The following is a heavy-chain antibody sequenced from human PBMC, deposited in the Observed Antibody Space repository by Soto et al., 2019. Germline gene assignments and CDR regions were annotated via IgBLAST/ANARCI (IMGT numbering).Heavy chain of an antibody. D-gene: IGHD2-2*01. V-gene: IGHV3-23*01. CDR1: GFTFSTYA. Sequence: GGSLGLSCASSGFTFSTYAMSWVRQAPGKGLEWVSAISGSGGSTYYADSVKGRFTISRDNSKSTLYLQMNSLRAADTAVSSCAKSGSIVVVPAAEVHWFDPWGQGTLVTDSS. J-gene: IGHJ5*02. CDR2: ISGSGGST. CDR3: AKSGSIVVVPAAEVHWFDP.